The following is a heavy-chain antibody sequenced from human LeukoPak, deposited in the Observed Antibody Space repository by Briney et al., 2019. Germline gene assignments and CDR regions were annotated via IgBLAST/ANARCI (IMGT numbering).Heavy chain of an antibody. CDR3: AKDRAVRATSAPRHFDY. CDR2: ISWNSGSI. J-gene: IGHJ4*02. V-gene: IGHV3-9*01. D-gene: IGHD1-26*01. CDR1: GFTFDDYA. Sequence: GGSLRLSCAASGFTFDDYAMHWVRQAPGKGLEWVSGISWNSGSIGYADSVKGRFTISRDNAKNSLYLQMNSLRAEDTALYYCAKDRAVRATSAPRHFDYWGQGTLVTVSS.